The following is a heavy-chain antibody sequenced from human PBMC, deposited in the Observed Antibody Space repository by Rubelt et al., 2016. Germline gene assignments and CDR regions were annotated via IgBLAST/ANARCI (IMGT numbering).Heavy chain of an antibody. J-gene: IGHJ4*02. CDR2: INHSGST. V-gene: IGHV4-34*01. CDR3: ARTRPYIYYDSSGPRLPFDY. Sequence: QVQLQQWGAGLLKPSETLSLTCAVYGGSFSGYYWSWIRQPPGKGLEWIGEINHSGSTNYNPSLKSRLPLSVASSQNQFSLRLSSLTAADTAVYYFARTRPYIYYDSSGPRLPFDYWGQGTLVTVSS. CDR1: GGSFSGYY. D-gene: IGHD3-22*01.